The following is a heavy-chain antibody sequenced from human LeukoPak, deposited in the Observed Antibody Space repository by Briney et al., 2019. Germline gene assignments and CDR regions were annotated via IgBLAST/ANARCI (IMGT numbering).Heavy chain of an antibody. CDR3: ARGADTHFDY. V-gene: IGHV3-13*04. Sequence: GGSLRLSCAASGFAFSNYDMHWVRQATGKGLEWVSAIGTAGDTYYQGSVRGRFTMSRENAKSSLYLRMNSLTAGDTAVYYCARGADTHFDYWGQGILVTVSS. CDR1: GFAFSNYD. J-gene: IGHJ4*02. CDR2: IGTAGDT. D-gene: IGHD2-15*01.